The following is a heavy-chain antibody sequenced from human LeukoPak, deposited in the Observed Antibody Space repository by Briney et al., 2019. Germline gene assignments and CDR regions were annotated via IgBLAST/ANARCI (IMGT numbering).Heavy chain of an antibody. CDR1: GGSFSGYY. V-gene: IGHV4-34*01. CDR3: ARGRRLAVAGTFFDY. CDR2: INHSGST. J-gene: IGHJ4*02. D-gene: IGHD6-19*01. Sequence: PSETLSLTCAVYGGSFSGYYWSWIRQPPGKGLDWIGEINHSGSTNYNPSLKSRVTISVDTSKNQFSLKLSSVTAADTAVYYCARGRRLAVAGTFFDYWGQGTLVTVSS.